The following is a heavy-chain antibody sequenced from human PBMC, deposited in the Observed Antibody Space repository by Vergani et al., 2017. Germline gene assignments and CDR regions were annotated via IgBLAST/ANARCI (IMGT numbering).Heavy chain of an antibody. Sequence: QLQLQESGPGLVKPSETLSLTCTVSGSSISSSSYYWGWIRQPPGKGLEWIGSIYYSGSTYYNPSLKSRVTISVDTSKNQFSLKLSSVTAADTAVYYCARLSGIAAALGLFDPWGQGTLVTVSS. CDR2: IYYSGST. CDR3: ARLSGIAAALGLFDP. V-gene: IGHV4-39*01. CDR1: GSSISSSSYY. D-gene: IGHD6-13*01. J-gene: IGHJ5*02.